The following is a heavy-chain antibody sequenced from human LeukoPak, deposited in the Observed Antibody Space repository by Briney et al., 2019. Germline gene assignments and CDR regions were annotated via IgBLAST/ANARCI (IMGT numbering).Heavy chain of an antibody. CDR2: IYTSGRT. Sequence: SQTLSLTCTVSGGSISSGSYYWSWIRQSAGKGLEWIGRIYTSGRTTYNPSLKSRVTISVDMPKNQFSLKLSSVTAADTAMYYCARDPGDAFDIWGQGTMVTVSS. V-gene: IGHV4-61*02. CDR3: ARDPGDAFDI. J-gene: IGHJ3*02. CDR1: GGSISSGSYY.